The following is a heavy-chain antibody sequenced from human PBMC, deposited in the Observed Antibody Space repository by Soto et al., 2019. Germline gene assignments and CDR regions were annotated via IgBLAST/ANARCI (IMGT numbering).Heavy chain of an antibody. V-gene: IGHV4-34*01. J-gene: IGHJ5*02. CDR2: INHSGST. Sequence: SETLSLTCAVYGGSFSGYYWSWIRQPPGKWLEWIGEINHSGSTNYNPSLKSRVTISVDTSKNQFSLKLSSVTAADTAVYYCASLNYGLGNWFDPWGQGXLVTVSS. CDR3: ASLNYGLGNWFDP. D-gene: IGHD4-17*01. CDR1: GGSFSGYY.